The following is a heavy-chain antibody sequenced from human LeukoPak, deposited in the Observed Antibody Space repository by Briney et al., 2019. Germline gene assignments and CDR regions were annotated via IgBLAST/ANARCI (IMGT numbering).Heavy chain of an antibody. CDR1: GYTFTGYY. J-gene: IGHJ4*02. CDR3: ARDDRYTYDILTGYPNYFDY. Sequence: ASVKVSCKASGYTFTGYYMHWVRQAPGQGLEWMGWINPNSGGTNYAQKFQGWVTMTRDTSISTAYMELSRLRSDDPAVYYCARDDRYTYDILTGYPNYFDYWGQGTLVTVSS. D-gene: IGHD3-9*01. V-gene: IGHV1-2*04. CDR2: INPNSGGT.